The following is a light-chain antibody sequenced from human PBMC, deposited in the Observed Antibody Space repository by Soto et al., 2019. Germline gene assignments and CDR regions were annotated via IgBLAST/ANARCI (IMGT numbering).Light chain of an antibody. J-gene: IGKJ5*01. V-gene: IGKV3-15*01. CDR1: QSVSSN. CDR2: GAS. CDR3: QQRSNSSIT. Sequence: EIVMTQSPATLSVSPGERATLSCRASQSVSSNLAWYQQKPGQAPRLLIYGASTRATDVPARFSGSGSGTEFTLTISSLQSEDFAVYYCQQRSNSSITFGQGTRLEIK.